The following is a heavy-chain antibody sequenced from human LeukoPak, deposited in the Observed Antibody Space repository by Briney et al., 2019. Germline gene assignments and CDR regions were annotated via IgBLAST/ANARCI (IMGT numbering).Heavy chain of an antibody. Sequence: SETLSLTCTVSGGSISSYYWSWIRQPPGKGLEWIGEINHSGSTNYNPSLKSRVTISVDTSKNQFSLKLSSVTAADTAVYYCARERLYGDYGWFDPWGQGTLVTVSS. CDR1: GGSISSYY. J-gene: IGHJ5*02. CDR2: INHSGST. CDR3: ARERLYGDYGWFDP. V-gene: IGHV4-34*01. D-gene: IGHD4-17*01.